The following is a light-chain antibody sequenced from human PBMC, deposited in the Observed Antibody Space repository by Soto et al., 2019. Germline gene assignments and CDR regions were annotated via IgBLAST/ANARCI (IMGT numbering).Light chain of an antibody. V-gene: IGLV2-14*01. CDR1: TSDLGDYKY. J-gene: IGLJ3*02. CDR3: SLYTISRV. CDR2: EVT. Sequence: ALTQPASVSGSPGQSITISCTGTTSDLGDYKYISWYQQHPGKVPKLIIYEVTNRPSGVSNRFSGSKSGNTASLTISGLQAEDEADYYCSLYTISRVFGGGTKLTVL.